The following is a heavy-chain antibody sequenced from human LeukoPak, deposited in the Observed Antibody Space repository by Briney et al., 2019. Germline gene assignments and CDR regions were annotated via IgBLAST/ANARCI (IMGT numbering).Heavy chain of an antibody. CDR2: IYYSGSA. J-gene: IGHJ5*02. CDR1: GDSISSGAYY. Sequence: SETLSLTCTVSGDSISSGAYYWSWIRQPPGKGLDWIGYIYYSGSAYYSPSLKSRVIISVDTSKNQFSLKVNSVTAADTAVYFCAREATMVRGISWFDPWGQGTLVTVSS. V-gene: IGHV4-30-4*01. D-gene: IGHD3-10*01. CDR3: AREATMVRGISWFDP.